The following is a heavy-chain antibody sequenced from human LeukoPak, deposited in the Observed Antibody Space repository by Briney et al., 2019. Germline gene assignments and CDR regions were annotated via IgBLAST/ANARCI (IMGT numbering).Heavy chain of an antibody. D-gene: IGHD5-12*01. J-gene: IGHJ5*02. CDR1: GGTFSRYA. Sequence: ASVKVSCKASGGTFSRYAISWVRQAPGQGLEWMGGIIPIFGTANYAQKFQGRVTITTDESTSTAYMELSSLRSEDTAVYYCARSTLRVRGYSGYDQFDPWGQGTLVTVSS. V-gene: IGHV1-69*05. CDR2: IIPIFGTA. CDR3: ARSTLRVRGYSGYDQFDP.